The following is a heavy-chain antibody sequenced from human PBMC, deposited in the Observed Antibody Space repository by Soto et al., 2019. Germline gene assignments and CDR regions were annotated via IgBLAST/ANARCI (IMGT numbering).Heavy chain of an antibody. V-gene: IGHV1-18*01. Sequence: ASVKVSCKASGYTFTSYGISWVRQAPGQGLEWMGWISGYNGNTNYAQKLQGRVTMTTDTSTTTAYMELRSLRSGDTAVYYCTRDLYLHSGTNPTNPFDYWGQGALVTGLL. CDR3: TRDLYLHSGTNPTNPFDY. J-gene: IGHJ4*02. CDR1: GYTFTSYG. CDR2: ISGYNGNT. D-gene: IGHD1-26*01.